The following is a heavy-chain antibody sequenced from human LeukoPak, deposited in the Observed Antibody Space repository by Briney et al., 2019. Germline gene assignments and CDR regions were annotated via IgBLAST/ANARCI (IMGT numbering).Heavy chain of an antibody. CDR1: GFTFTSSA. V-gene: IGHV1-58*02. D-gene: IGHD3-10*01. J-gene: IGHJ6*02. Sequence: GTSVKVSCKASGFTFTSSAMQWVRQARGQRLEWIGWIVVGSGNTDYAQKFQERVTITRDMSTSTAHMELSSLRSEDTAVYYCAADYYYGPGSPQRRYYGLDVWGQGTTVTVSS. CDR3: AADYYYGPGSPQRRYYGLDV. CDR2: IVVGSGNT.